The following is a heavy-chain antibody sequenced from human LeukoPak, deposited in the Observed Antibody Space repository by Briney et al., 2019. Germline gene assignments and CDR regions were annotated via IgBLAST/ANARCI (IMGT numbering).Heavy chain of an antibody. CDR3: ARRRATVTTPGAFDI. CDR1: GGSISSGDYY. J-gene: IGHJ3*02. D-gene: IGHD4-17*01. V-gene: IGHV4-30-4*01. CDR2: IHYSGST. Sequence: PSQTLSLTCTVSGGSISSGDYYWSWFRQPPGEGLEWIGYIHYSGSTYYNPSLKSRVTISVDTSKNQFPLKLSSVTAADTAVYYCARRRATVTTPGAFDIWGQGTMVTVSS.